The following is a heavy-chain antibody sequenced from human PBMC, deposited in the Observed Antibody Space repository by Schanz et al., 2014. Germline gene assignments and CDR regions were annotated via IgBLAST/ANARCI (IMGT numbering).Heavy chain of an antibody. J-gene: IGHJ5*02. D-gene: IGHD3-22*01. CDR1: GFTFSSYG. CDR3: AKYHCGQDHMTNYSDCGYNWFDA. CDR2: ISFDGSNK. Sequence: QVQLVESGGGVVQPGGSLRLSCAASGFTFSSYGMHWVRQAPGKGLEWVTVISFDGSNKYFADSVKGRFSVSRDNSKNTLSKQTNSLRVKSTAAYDSAKYHCGQDHMTNYSDCGYNWFDAWGQGTPVTVSS. V-gene: IGHV3-30*18.